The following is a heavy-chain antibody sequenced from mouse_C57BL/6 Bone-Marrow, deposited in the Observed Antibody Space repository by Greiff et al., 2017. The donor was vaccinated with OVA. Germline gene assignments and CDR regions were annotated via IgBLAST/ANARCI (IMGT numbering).Heavy chain of an antibody. CDR2: ISDGGSYT. CDR3: ARARPRGYFDV. CDR1: GFTFSSYA. Sequence: EVQGVESGGGLVKPGGSLKLSCAASGFTFSSYAMSWVRQTPEKRLEWVATISDGGSYTYYPDNVQGRFTISRDNAKNNLYLQMSHLKSEDTAMYYCARARPRGYFDVWGTGTTVTVSS. V-gene: IGHV5-4*01. J-gene: IGHJ1*03.